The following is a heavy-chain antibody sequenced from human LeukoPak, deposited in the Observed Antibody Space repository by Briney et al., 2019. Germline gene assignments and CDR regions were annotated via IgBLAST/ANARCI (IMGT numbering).Heavy chain of an antibody. CDR3: ARDIVVVVAANKHYYYGMDV. CDR2: IYYSGST. Sequence: PSETLSLTCTVSGGSISSYYWSWIRQPPGKGLEWIGYIYYSGSTNYNPSLKSRVTISVDTSKNQFSLKLSSVTAADTAVYYCARDIVVVVAANKHYYYGMDVWGQGTTVTVSS. CDR1: GGSISSYY. V-gene: IGHV4-59*01. J-gene: IGHJ6*02. D-gene: IGHD2-15*01.